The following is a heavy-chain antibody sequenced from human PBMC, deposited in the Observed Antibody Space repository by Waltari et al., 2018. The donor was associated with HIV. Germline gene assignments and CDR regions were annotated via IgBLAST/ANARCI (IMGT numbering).Heavy chain of an antibody. CDR3: ARPLPYSSTASCPYFDP. V-gene: IGHV1-2*02. CDR1: GYIFTGSY. CDR2: SNPNSGAT. D-gene: IGHD2-2*01. Sequence: QVRLVQSGAEVKKPGASVKVSCKASGYIFTGSYLHWVRQAPGQGLEWMGWSNPNSGATNDAQKFQGRVTMTRDTSISSAYMELNSLRSHDTAVYYCARPLPYSSTASCPYFDPWGQGTLGTVSS. J-gene: IGHJ5*02.